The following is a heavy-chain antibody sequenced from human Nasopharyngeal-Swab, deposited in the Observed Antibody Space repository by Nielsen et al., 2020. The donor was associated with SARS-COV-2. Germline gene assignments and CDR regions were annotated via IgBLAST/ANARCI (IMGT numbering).Heavy chain of an antibody. J-gene: IGHJ4*02. Sequence: SETLSLTCTVSGGSIVSHYWNWIRLSPGKGLEWIGYIYSTEITKYNPSLGSRVTISGDTSKNQVYLKLKSLTAADTAVYYCARGPYSRSSLWVHWGQGTLVTVSS. CDR3: ARGPYSRSSLWVH. V-gene: IGHV4-59*11. D-gene: IGHD6-6*01. CDR2: IYSTEIT. CDR1: GGSIVSHY.